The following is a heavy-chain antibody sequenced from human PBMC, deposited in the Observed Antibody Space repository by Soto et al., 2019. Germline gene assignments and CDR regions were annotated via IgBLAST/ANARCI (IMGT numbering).Heavy chain of an antibody. J-gene: IGHJ4*02. Sequence: KTSETLSLTCTVSGGSIGSGGYYWSWIRQHPGKGLEWIGYIYYSGSTYYNPSLKSRVTISVDTSKNQFSLKLSSVTAADTAVYYCARGVDSSGPNDYWGQGTLVTVSS. V-gene: IGHV4-31*03. CDR3: ARGVDSSGPNDY. CDR2: IYYSGST. CDR1: GGSIGSGGYY. D-gene: IGHD3-22*01.